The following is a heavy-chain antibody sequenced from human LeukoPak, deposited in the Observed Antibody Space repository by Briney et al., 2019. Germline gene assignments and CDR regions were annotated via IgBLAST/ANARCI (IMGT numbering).Heavy chain of an antibody. J-gene: IGHJ4*02. V-gene: IGHV3-15*01. Sequence: GSLRLSCAASGFTFSNAWMSWVRQAPGKGLEWVGRIKSKTDGGTTDYAAPVKGRFTISRDDSKNTLYLQMNSLKTEDTAVYYCTAEDSSGYRNYFDYWGQGTLVTVSS. D-gene: IGHD3-22*01. CDR2: IKSKTDGGTT. CDR1: GFTFSNAW. CDR3: TAEDSSGYRNYFDY.